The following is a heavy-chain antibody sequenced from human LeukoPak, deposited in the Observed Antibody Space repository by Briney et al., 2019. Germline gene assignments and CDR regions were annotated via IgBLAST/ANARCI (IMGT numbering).Heavy chain of an antibody. D-gene: IGHD5-18*01. J-gene: IGHJ4*02. CDR2: ISSSSSYI. CDR1: GFTFSSYS. V-gene: IGHV3-21*01. Sequence: GGSLGLSCAASGFTFSSYSMNWVRQAPGKRLEWVSSISSSSSYIYYADSVKGRFTISRDNAKNSLYLQMNSLRAEDTAVYYCARGGLYSYGSSYWGQGTLVTVSS. CDR3: ARGGLYSYGSSY.